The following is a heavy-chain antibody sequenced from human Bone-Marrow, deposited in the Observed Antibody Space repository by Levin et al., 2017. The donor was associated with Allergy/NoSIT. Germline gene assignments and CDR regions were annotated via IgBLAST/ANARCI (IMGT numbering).Heavy chain of an antibody. J-gene: IGHJ4*02. V-gene: IGHV3-23*01. CDR3: AKDRNRMRLVVTAIDY. CDR1: GFSFNTYG. CDR2: ISGSGGST. Sequence: GGSLRLSCAASGFSFNTYGMTWVRQAPGKGLEWVSVISGSGGSTYYADSVKGRFTISRDNSKNTLYLHMDSLRAEDTAIYYCAKDRNRMRLVVTAIDYWGQGILVTVSS. D-gene: IGHD2-21*02.